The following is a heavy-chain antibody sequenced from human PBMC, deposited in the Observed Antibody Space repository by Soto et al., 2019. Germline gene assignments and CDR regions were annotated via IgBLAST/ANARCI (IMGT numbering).Heavy chain of an antibody. J-gene: IGHJ6*02. CDR2: VHHSWGS. CDR1: GGSISSYY. CDR3: ARQGFGALHGRVDV. V-gene: IGHV4-59*08. Sequence: QVQLQESGPGLVKPSETLSLSCTVSGGSISSYYWSWIRQPPGKGMEWIGYVHHSWGSTYNPSLQSRGAISLDTSRSQFSMKLPSVTATDTAVYYCARQGFGALHGRVDVWGQGTTVTVSS. D-gene: IGHD3-10*01.